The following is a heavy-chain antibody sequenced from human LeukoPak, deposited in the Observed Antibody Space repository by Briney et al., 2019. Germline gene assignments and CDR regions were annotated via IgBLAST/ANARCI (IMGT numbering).Heavy chain of an antibody. V-gene: IGHV1-2*02. CDR3: ARDRLTYYYDSSGYHTDAFDI. CDR1: GYTFTGYY. D-gene: IGHD3-22*01. Sequence: ASVKVSCKASGYTFTGYYMHWVRQAPGQGREWMGWINPNSGGTNYAQKFQGRVTMTRDTSISTAYMELSRLRSDDTAVYYCARDRLTYYYDSSGYHTDAFDIWGQGTMVTVSS. CDR2: INPNSGGT. J-gene: IGHJ3*02.